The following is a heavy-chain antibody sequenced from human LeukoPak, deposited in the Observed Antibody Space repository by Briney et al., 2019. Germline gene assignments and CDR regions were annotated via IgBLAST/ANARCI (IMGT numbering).Heavy chain of an antibody. D-gene: IGHD4-17*01. J-gene: IGHJ4*02. CDR2: IYYSGST. CDR3: ARDSVFGDYHTRVFDY. Sequence: SETLSLTCTVSGGSISSSSYYWGWIRQPPGKGLEWIGSIYYSGSTYYNPSLKSRVTMSVDTSKNQFSLKLSSVTAADTAVYYCARDSVFGDYHTRVFDYWGQGTLVTVSS. V-gene: IGHV4-39*07. CDR1: GGSISSSSYY.